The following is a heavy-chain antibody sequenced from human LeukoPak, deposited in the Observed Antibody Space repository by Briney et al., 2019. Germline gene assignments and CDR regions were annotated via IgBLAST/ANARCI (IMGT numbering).Heavy chain of an antibody. CDR3: ARSRDSSGDYYEDFDY. CDR2: IIPIFGTA. J-gene: IGHJ4*02. Sequence: SVKVSCKASGYTFTSYAISWVRQAPGQGLEWMGGIIPIFGTANYAQKFQGRVTITADESTSTAYMELSSLRSEDTAVYYCARSRDSSGDYYEDFDYWGQGTLVTVSS. CDR1: GYTFTSYA. V-gene: IGHV1-69*13. D-gene: IGHD3-22*01.